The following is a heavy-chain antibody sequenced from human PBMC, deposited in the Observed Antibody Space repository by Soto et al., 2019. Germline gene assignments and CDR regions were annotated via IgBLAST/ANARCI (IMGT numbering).Heavy chain of an antibody. J-gene: IGHJ3*02. V-gene: IGHV1-24*01. D-gene: IGHD2-21*02. CDR3: ARGGVTDDAFDI. CDR1: GYTLTELS. Sequence: ASVKVSCKVSGYTLTELSMHWVRQAPGKGLEWMGGFDPEDGETIYAQKFQGRVTMTADKSTDTAYMELSSLRSEDTAVYYCARGGVTDDAFDIWGQGTMVTVSS. CDR2: FDPEDGET.